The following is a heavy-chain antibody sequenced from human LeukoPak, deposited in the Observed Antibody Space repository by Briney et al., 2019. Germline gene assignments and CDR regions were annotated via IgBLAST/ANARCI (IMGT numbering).Heavy chain of an antibody. Sequence: SETLSLTCAVYGGSFSGYYWSWIRHPPEKGLEWIGEINHSGSTNYNPSLKSRVTISVDTSKNQFSLKLSSVTAADTAVYYCARGRPPLGGYYVPNYYYYMDVWGKGTTVTVSS. J-gene: IGHJ6*03. D-gene: IGHD3-3*01. CDR1: GGSFSGYY. CDR3: ARGRPPLGGYYVPNYYYYMDV. V-gene: IGHV4-34*01. CDR2: INHSGST.